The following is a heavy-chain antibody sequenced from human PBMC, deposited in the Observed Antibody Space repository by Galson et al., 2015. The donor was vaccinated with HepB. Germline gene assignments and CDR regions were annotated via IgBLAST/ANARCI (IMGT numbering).Heavy chain of an antibody. CDR1: GFIFSNYF. Sequence: SLRLSCAASGFIFSNYFMSWVRQAPGKGLEWVSGIRGSGGSTYYADSVKGRFTISRDNSKDTLYLQMNSLRAEDTAVYYCAKGQMTTLTYFDYWGQGTLVTVSS. J-gene: IGHJ4*02. V-gene: IGHV3-23*01. D-gene: IGHD4-11*01. CDR3: AKGQMTTLTYFDY. CDR2: IRGSGGST.